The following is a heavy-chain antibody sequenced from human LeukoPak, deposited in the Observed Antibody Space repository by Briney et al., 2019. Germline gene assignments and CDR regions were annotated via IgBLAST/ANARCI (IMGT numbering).Heavy chain of an antibody. CDR3: AKEGPGIAVAGTGFDY. J-gene: IGHJ4*02. CDR1: GLTVSANY. V-gene: IGHV3-53*01. CDR2: IYSGGST. Sequence: GGSLRLSCAASGLTVSANYMSWVRQAPGKGLEWVSVIYSGGSTYYADSVKGRFTISRDNSENTLYLQMNSLRAEDTAVYYCAKEGPGIAVAGTGFDYWGQGTLVTVSS. D-gene: IGHD6-19*01.